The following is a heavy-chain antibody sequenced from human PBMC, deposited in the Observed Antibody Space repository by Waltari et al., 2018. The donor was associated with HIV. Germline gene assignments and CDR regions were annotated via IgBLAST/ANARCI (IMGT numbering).Heavy chain of an antibody. CDR2: INSDGNRI. V-gene: IGHV3-74*01. CDR3: VRGSGRFYYGLDV. D-gene: IGHD3-10*01. Sequence: EAQLVEAGGDLVQPGGSLRLSCADSGFSFSSYWIHWVRQAPGKGLGWVARINSDGNRINYTDSVKGRFTISRDKAKNTVYLQMTSLRVDDTAVYYCVRGSGRFYYGLDVWGQGTAVIVSS. J-gene: IGHJ6*02. CDR1: GFSFSSYW.